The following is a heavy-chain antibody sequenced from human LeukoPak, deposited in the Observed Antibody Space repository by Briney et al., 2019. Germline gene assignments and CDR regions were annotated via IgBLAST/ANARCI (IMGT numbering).Heavy chain of an antibody. Sequence: SETLSLTCTVSGGSISSYYWSWIRQPPGKGLEWIGYIYYSGSTNYNPSLKSRATISVDTSKNQFSLKLSSVTAADTAVYYCARGRGGVINYWGQGTLVTVSS. CDR2: IYYSGST. V-gene: IGHV4-59*01. D-gene: IGHD3-10*01. J-gene: IGHJ4*02. CDR1: GGSISSYY. CDR3: ARGRGGVINY.